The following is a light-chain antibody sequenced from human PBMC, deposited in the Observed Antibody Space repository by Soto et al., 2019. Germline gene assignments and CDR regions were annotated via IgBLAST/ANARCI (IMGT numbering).Light chain of an antibody. Sequence: DIKMTQSPSTLSASVGDRVTITCRASQSVSTRLAWYQQKPGKAPRPLIFQASSLESGVPSRFSGSGSGTEFTLTISNLQPDDFATYYCQQYNTYYTFGQGTRLEIK. V-gene: IGKV1-5*03. CDR3: QQYNTYYT. CDR2: QAS. CDR1: QSVSTR. J-gene: IGKJ2*01.